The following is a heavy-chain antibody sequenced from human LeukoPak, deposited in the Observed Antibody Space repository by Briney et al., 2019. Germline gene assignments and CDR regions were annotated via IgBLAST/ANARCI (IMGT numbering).Heavy chain of an antibody. D-gene: IGHD3-9*01. CDR1: GGSFSGYY. Sequence: SETLSLTCAVYGGSFSGYYWSWIRQPPGKGLEWIGEINHSGSTNYNPSLKSRVTISVDTSKNQFSLKLSSVTAADTAVYYCARSMTAYYVSCDYWSQGTLVTVSS. CDR2: INHSGST. V-gene: IGHV4-34*01. J-gene: IGHJ4*02. CDR3: ARSMTAYYVSCDY.